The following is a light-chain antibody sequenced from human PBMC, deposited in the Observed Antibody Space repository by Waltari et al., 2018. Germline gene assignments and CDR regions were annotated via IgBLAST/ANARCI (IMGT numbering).Light chain of an antibody. CDR3: QQRSNWPPLT. CDR1: QSVSNF. CDR2: EAS. J-gene: IGKJ4*01. Sequence: EVVLTQSPATLSLSPGERATLSCRASQSVSNFLAWYQQKPGQAPRPLIYEASQRATGIPARFSGSGSGTDFTLTISSLEPEDFAVYYCQQRSNWPPLTFGGGTKVEIK. V-gene: IGKV3-11*01.